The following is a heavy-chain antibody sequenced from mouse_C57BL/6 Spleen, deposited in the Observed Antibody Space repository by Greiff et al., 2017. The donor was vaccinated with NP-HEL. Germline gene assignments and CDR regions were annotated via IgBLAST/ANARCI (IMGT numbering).Heavy chain of an antibody. D-gene: IGHD2-3*01. CDR2: IYPEDGDT. Sequence: EVQLQQSGAELVRPGATVKLSCTASGFNIKDYYMHWVKQRPEQGLEWIGRIYPEDGDTEYAPKFQGKATMTADTSSNTAYLQLSSLTSEDTAVYYCTSYDGYFFAYWGQGTLVTVSA. V-gene: IGHV14-1*01. CDR1: GFNIKDYY. J-gene: IGHJ3*01. CDR3: TSYDGYFFAY.